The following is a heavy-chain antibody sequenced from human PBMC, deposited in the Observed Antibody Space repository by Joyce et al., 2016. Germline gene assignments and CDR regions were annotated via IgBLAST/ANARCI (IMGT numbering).Heavy chain of an antibody. Sequence: HLQESGPGLVKPSETLSLTCTISVDSFSGTSYYWSWVRQSPGKGLEWLGFIYNSENTHYMPSRGGRRSMSGGAAKKEFSLRLTSVTSADTAVYYCATSLPSRVGGFQFFGMDGWGQGTTVIVS. CDR1: VDSFSGTSYY. CDR2: IYNSENT. V-gene: IGHV4-61*01. D-gene: IGHD3-10*01. J-gene: IGHJ6*02. CDR3: ATSLPSRVGGFQFFGMDG.